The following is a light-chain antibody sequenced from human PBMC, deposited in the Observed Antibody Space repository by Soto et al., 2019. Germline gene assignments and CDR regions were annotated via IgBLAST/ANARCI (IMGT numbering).Light chain of an antibody. CDR1: RSDVGSYNL. CDR2: EVS. J-gene: IGLJ2*01. CDR3: CSYAGSRTHVL. Sequence: QSALTQPASVSGSPGQSITISCIGTRSDVGSYNLVSWYQQHPGKAPKVLIYEVSERPSGVSNRFSGSKSGNTASLTISGLQAEDEAEYYCCSYAGSRTHVLFGGGTQLTVL. V-gene: IGLV2-23*02.